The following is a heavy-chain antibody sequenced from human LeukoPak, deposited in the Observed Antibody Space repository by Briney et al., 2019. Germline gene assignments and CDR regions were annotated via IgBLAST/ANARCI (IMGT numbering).Heavy chain of an antibody. CDR3: AKDSSGSYFDY. CDR2: ISYDGSNK. D-gene: IGHD1-26*01. J-gene: IGHJ4*02. V-gene: IGHV3-30*18. Sequence: GGSLRLSCAAFGFTFSSYAMSWVRQAPGKGLEWVAVISYDGSNKYYADSVKGRFTISRDNSKNTLYLQMNSLRAEDTAVYYCAKDSSGSYFDYWGQGTLVTVSS. CDR1: GFTFSSYA.